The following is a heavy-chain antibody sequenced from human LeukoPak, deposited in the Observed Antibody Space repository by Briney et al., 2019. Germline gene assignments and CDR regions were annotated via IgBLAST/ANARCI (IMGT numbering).Heavy chain of an antibody. D-gene: IGHD3-9*01. Sequence: ASVKVSCKASGYTFTGYYMHWVRQAPGQGLEWMGWINPSSGGTNYAQKFQGWVTMTRDTSISTAYMELSRLRSDDTAVYYCARGRYYDILTGPIGPAFDIWGQGTMVTVSS. V-gene: IGHV1-2*04. CDR2: INPSSGGT. CDR3: ARGRYYDILTGPIGPAFDI. J-gene: IGHJ3*02. CDR1: GYTFTGYY.